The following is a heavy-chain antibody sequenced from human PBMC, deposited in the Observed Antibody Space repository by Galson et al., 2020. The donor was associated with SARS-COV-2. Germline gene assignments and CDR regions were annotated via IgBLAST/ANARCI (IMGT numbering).Heavy chain of an antibody. CDR2: IIPLFGTP. Sequence: ASVKVSCMASGGSFATHAINWVRQAPGQGLEWMGRIIPLFGTPEYSQKFQGRITITAEKSTTTAYMEMSSLTSEDTAVYYCARDSREARYFDSNGHRALDHWGRGTLVTVSS. CDR1: GGSFATHA. CDR3: ARDSREARYFDSNGHRALDH. V-gene: IGHV1-69*06. J-gene: IGHJ4*02. D-gene: IGHD3-9*01.